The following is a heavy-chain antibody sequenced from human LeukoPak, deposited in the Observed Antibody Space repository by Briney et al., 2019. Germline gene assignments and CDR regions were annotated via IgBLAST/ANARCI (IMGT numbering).Heavy chain of an antibody. Sequence: PGGSLRLSCAASGFTFSSYAMHWVRQAPGKGLEWVAVISYDGSNKYYADSVKGRFTISRDNSKNTLYLQMNSLRAEDTAVYYCARPLERKWLGYYFDYWGQGTLVTVSS. CDR2: ISYDGSNK. J-gene: IGHJ4*02. CDR3: ARPLERKWLGYYFDY. CDR1: GFTFSSYA. D-gene: IGHD6-19*01. V-gene: IGHV3-30-3*01.